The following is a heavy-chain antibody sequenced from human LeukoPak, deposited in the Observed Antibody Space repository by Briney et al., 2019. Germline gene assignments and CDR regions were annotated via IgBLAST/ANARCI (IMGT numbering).Heavy chain of an antibody. J-gene: IGHJ4*02. CDR2: IYHSGST. CDR3: AKTVDIVATVDY. CDR1: GYSISSGYY. V-gene: IGHV4-38-2*01. Sequence: PSETLSLXCAVSGYSISSGYYWGWIRQPPGKGLEWIGSIYHSGSTYYNPSLKSRATISVDTSKNQFSLKLSSVTAADTAVYYCAKTVDIVATVDYWGQGTLVTVSS. D-gene: IGHD5-12*01.